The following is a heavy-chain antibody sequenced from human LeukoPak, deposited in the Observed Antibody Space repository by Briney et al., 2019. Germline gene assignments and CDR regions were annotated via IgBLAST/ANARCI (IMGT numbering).Heavy chain of an antibody. J-gene: IGHJ5*02. Sequence: GASVKVSCKASGYTFTSYDINWVRQATGQGLEWMGWMNPNSGNTGYAQKFQGRVTMTRNTSISTAYMELSSLRSEDTAVYYCARGNSGVPAAIRIVWHAPGNWFDPWGQGTLVTVSS. CDR1: GYTFTSYD. D-gene: IGHD2-2*02. CDR3: ARGNSGVPAAIRIVWHAPGNWFDP. CDR2: MNPNSGNT. V-gene: IGHV1-8*01.